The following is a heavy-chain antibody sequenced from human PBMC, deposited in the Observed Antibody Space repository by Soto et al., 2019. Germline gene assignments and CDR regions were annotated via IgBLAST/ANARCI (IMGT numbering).Heavy chain of an antibody. V-gene: IGHV3-48*03. Sequence: PGGSLRLSCVGSGFTFSSFEMNWVRQTPGKGLEWLSYIGRSGETIYYADSVKGRFTISRDNAKNSLYLEMNSLRAEDTAVYYCARESEDLTSNFDYWGQGTLVTVSS. CDR2: IGRSGETI. J-gene: IGHJ4*02. CDR1: GFTFSSFE. CDR3: ARESEDLTSNFDY.